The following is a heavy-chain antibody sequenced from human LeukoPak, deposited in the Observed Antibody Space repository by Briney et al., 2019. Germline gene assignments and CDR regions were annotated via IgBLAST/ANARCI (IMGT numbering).Heavy chain of an antibody. CDR1: GHTFATYF. J-gene: IGHJ4*02. CDR2: IKPNSGVT. CDR3: ARPTYCGSDCYFNFDY. V-gene: IGHV1-2*02. Sequence: ASVKVSCKTSGHTFATYFMHWVRQAPGQGLEWMGYIKPNSGVTNYAQKFRGRDTMTWDTSISTAYIELSGLTSDDTAIYYCARPTYCGSDCYFNFDYWGQGTLVTVSS. D-gene: IGHD2-21*02.